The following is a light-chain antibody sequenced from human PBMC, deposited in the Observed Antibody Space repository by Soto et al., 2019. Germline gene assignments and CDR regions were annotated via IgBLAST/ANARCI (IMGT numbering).Light chain of an antibody. CDR2: DAS. J-gene: IGKJ1*01. CDR3: QQWET. V-gene: IGKV1-5*01. CDR1: QSISSW. Sequence: DIQMTQSPSTLSSSVGDRVTITCRASQSISSWWAWYQQKPGKAPKLLIYDASSLESGVPSRFSGSGSGTELTLTNRSLQPEDFATYYCQQWETVGQGTKGEIK.